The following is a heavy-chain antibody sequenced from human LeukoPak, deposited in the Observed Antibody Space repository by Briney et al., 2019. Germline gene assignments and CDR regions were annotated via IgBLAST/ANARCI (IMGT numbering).Heavy chain of an antibody. D-gene: IGHD5-12*01. CDR1: GFTFSSYS. CDR3: AKDRGIVATIGFDY. V-gene: IGHV3-21*04. J-gene: IGHJ4*02. CDR2: ISSSSSYI. Sequence: GGSLRLSCAASGFTFSSYSMNWVRQAPGKGLEWVSSISSSSSYIFYADSLKGRFTISRDNSKNTLYLQMNSLRAEDTAVYYCAKDRGIVATIGFDYWGQGTLVTVSS.